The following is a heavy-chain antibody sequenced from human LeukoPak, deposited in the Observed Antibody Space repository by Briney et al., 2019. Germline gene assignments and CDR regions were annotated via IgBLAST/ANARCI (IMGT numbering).Heavy chain of an antibody. CDR1: GFTFDDYG. Sequence: GGSLRLSCAASGFTFDDYGMSWVRQAPGKGLEWVSYISSSGSTIYYADSVKGRFTISRDNAKNSLYLQMNSLRAEDTAVYYCAGQWPEKYNWFDPWGQGTLVTVSS. D-gene: IGHD6-19*01. V-gene: IGHV3-48*03. CDR2: ISSSGSTI. J-gene: IGHJ5*02. CDR3: AGQWPEKYNWFDP.